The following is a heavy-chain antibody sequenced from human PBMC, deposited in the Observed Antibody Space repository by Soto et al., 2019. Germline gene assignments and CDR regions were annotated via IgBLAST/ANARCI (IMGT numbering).Heavy chain of an antibody. Sequence: QVQLVESGGGVVQPGRSLRLSCAASGFTFSSYAMHWVRQAPGKGLEWVAVISYDGSNKLYADSVKGRFTISRDNSKNTLYLQMNSLGAEDAAVYYCAREEGIQLWLRSPYFDYWCQGTLGTVSS. CDR1: GFTFSSYA. D-gene: IGHD5-18*01. CDR2: ISYDGSNK. V-gene: IGHV3-30-3*01. J-gene: IGHJ4*02. CDR3: AREEGIQLWLRSPYFDY.